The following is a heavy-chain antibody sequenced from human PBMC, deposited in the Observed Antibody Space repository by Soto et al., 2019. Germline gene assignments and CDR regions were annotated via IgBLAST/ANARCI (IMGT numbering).Heavy chain of an antibody. V-gene: IGHV4-30-2*01. Sequence: QLQLQESDSGLVRPSQTLSLTCAVSGGSISSGGYSWNWIRQPPGKGLEWIGYIYHSGSTLYNPSLTSRVTISVDKSKIQFSLKLTSVTAADTAVYYCARDQLEGNWFDPWGQGTLVTVSS. J-gene: IGHJ5*02. D-gene: IGHD1-1*01. CDR3: ARDQLEGNWFDP. CDR1: GGSISSGGYS. CDR2: IYHSGST.